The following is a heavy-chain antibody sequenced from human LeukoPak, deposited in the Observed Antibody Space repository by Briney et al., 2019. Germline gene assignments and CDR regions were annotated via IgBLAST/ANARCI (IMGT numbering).Heavy chain of an antibody. D-gene: IGHD6-13*01. Sequence: PGGSLRLSCAASGFIFSSYSMNWVRQAPGKGLEWVSVITGSGGNTYYADSVKGRFTISKDNSKNTVYLQMSSLRVDDTAVYYCAKAASSSWPSYYYGMDVWGQGTTVIVSS. CDR1: GFIFSSYS. J-gene: IGHJ6*02. CDR3: AKAASSSWPSYYYGMDV. CDR2: ITGSGGNT. V-gene: IGHV3-23*01.